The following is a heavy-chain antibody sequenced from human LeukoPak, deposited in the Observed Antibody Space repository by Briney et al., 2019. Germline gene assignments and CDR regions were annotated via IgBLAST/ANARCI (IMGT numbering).Heavy chain of an antibody. D-gene: IGHD2-21*02. CDR3: ARGRVVVVTATPSYYYYYGMTS. CDR2: IYDSGST. Sequence: SETLSLTCTVSGGSISSYYWSWIRQPPGRGLEWVGYIYDSGSTNYNPSLKSRVTISVDTSKNQFSLKLSSVTAADTAVYYCARGRVVVVTATPSYYYYYGMTSGAKGPRSPSP. J-gene: IGHJ6*02. V-gene: IGHV4-59*12. CDR1: GGSISSYY.